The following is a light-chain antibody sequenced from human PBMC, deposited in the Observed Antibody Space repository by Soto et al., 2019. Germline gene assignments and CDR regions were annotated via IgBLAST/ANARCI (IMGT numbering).Light chain of an antibody. V-gene: IGKV4-1*01. CDR2: WAS. CDR3: QQYYSTPPVT. J-gene: IGKJ1*01. CDR1: QNVLYSSNNKNY. Sequence: DIVMTQSPDCLAVSLGDRATINCKSSQNVLYSSNNKNYLAWYQQKPGQPPKLLIYWASTRESGVPDRFSGSGSGTDFTLTISGLQAEDVAVYYCQQYYSTPPVTFGQGTKVEVK.